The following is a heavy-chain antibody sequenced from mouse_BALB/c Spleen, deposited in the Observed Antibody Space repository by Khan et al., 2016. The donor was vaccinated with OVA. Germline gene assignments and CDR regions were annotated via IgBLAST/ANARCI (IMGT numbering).Heavy chain of an antibody. V-gene: IGHV1-7*01. D-gene: IGHD1-1*01. CDR2: INPATDYT. J-gene: IGHJ3*01. CDR3: VNHGSSSAWFTY. CDR1: GYIFTSYW. Sequence: QVQLKESGAELAKPGASVKMSCKASGYIFTSYWMHWVKQRPGQGLEWIGYINPATDYTEYNQKFKNKATLTADKSSSTAYMQLSSLTSEDSAVYYCVNHGSSSAWFTYWDQGTPVTVSA.